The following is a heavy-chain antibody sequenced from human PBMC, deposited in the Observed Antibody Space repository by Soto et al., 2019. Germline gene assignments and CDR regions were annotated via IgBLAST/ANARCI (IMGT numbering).Heavy chain of an antibody. J-gene: IGHJ4*02. D-gene: IGHD3-9*01. CDR1: GGSISSYY. Sequence: PSETLSLTCTVSGGSISSYYWSWIRQPPGKGLEWIGYIYYSGSTNYNPSLKSRVTISVDTSKNQFSLKLSSVTAADTAVYYCARDKPQTYYEIWTGYEGWDYFDYGGQGTLVT. CDR3: ARDKPQTYYEIWTGYEGWDYFDY. CDR2: IYYSGST. V-gene: IGHV4-59*01.